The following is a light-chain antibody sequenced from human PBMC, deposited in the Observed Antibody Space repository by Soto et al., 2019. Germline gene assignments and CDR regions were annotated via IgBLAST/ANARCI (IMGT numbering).Light chain of an antibody. J-gene: IGKJ2*01. CDR2: GAS. V-gene: IGKV3-20*01. CDR1: QSVSSSY. Sequence: EIVLTQSPGTLSLSPGERATLSCRASQSVSSSYLGWYRQKPGQAPRLLIYGASSRATGIPDRFSGSGSGTDFTLTISRLEPEDFAVYYCQQYGSSPNTFGQGTKLEIK. CDR3: QQYGSSPNT.